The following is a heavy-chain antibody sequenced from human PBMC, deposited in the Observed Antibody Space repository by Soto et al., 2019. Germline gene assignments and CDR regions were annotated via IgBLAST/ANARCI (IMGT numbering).Heavy chain of an antibody. J-gene: IGHJ6*02. CDR3: TTAPGVVITPLAGYYYGMDV. Sequence: EVQPVESGGGLVKPGGSLRLSCAASGFTFSNAWMNWVRQAPGKGLEWVGRIKSKTDGGTTDYAAPVKGRFTISRDDSKNTLYLQMNSLKTEDTAVYYCTTAPGVVITPLAGYYYGMDVWGQGTTVTVSS. D-gene: IGHD3-22*01. CDR2: IKSKTDGGTT. V-gene: IGHV3-15*07. CDR1: GFTFSNAW.